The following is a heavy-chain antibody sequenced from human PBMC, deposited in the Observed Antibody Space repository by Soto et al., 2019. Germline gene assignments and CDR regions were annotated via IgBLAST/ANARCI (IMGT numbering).Heavy chain of an antibody. J-gene: IGHJ4*02. Sequence: SETLSLTCTVSGDSISSGAHYWSWIRQHPGKGLEWIGYIYYSGTTYYNPSLESRVTISVDTSKNQFSLKVYSVTAADTAVYYCARALYFYGSRDYYFDYWGQGTLVTVS. CDR2: IYYSGTT. D-gene: IGHD3-22*01. V-gene: IGHV4-31*03. CDR1: GDSISSGAHY. CDR3: ARALYFYGSRDYYFDY.